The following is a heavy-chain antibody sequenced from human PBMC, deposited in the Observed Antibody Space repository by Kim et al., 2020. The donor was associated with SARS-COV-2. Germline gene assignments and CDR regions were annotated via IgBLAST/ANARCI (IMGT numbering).Heavy chain of an antibody. V-gene: IGHV3-7*01. J-gene: IGHJ5*02. CDR1: GFTFSSYW. CDR3: GRRDSSGYWWGLDP. D-gene: IGHD3-22*01. CDR2: IKQDGSEK. Sequence: GGSLRLSCAASGFTFSSYWMSWVRQAPGKGLEWVANIKQDGSEKYYVDSVKGRFTISRDNAKNSLYLQMHSLRAEDTAVYYCGRRDSSGYWWGLDPWGQGTLVTVSS.